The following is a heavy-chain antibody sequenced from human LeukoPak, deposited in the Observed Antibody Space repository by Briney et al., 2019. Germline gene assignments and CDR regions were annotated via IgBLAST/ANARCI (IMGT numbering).Heavy chain of an antibody. CDR2: IYYSGST. V-gene: IGHV4-59*01. Sequence: PSETLSLTCTVSGGSISSYYWSWIRQPPGKGLEWIGYIYYSGSTNYNPSLKSRVTISVDTSKNQFSLKLSSVTAAATAVYYCAREGDTAMVLGYWGQGTLVTVSS. D-gene: IGHD5-18*01. CDR3: AREGDTAMVLGY. J-gene: IGHJ4*02. CDR1: GGSISSYY.